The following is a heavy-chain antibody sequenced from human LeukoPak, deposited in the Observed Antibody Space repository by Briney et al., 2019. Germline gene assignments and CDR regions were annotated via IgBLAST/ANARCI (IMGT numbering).Heavy chain of an antibody. CDR2: IYYTGNT. D-gene: IGHD3-10*01. V-gene: IGHV4-39*01. Sequence: SETLSLICSVSGVSISSSNSYWGWIRQPPGKGLEWIGSIYYTGNTYYNASLKSRVTISIDTSKNQFSLKLSSVTAADTAVYYCARGVFMYYYGSGSRTGTNYFDYWGQGTLVTVSS. CDR3: ARGVFMYYYGSGSRTGTNYFDY. CDR1: GVSISSSNSY. J-gene: IGHJ4*02.